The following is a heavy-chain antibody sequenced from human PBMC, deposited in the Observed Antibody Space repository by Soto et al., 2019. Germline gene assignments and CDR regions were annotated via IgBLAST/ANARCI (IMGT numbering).Heavy chain of an antibody. Sequence: QVQLVESGGGVVQPGRSLRLSCAASGFTFSSYGMHWVRQAPGKGLEWVAVISYDGSNKYYADSVKGRFTNSRDNSKNTLYLQMNRLRAEDTAVYYCAKPPTVTTVNYWGQGTLVTVSS. V-gene: IGHV3-30*18. CDR1: GFTFSSYG. D-gene: IGHD4-4*01. J-gene: IGHJ4*02. CDR3: AKPPTVTTVNY. CDR2: ISYDGSNK.